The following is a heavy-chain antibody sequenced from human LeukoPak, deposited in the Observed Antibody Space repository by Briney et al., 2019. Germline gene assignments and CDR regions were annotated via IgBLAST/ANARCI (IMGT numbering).Heavy chain of an antibody. CDR3: ARIGPGRDGSNSFDQ. D-gene: IGHD5-24*01. J-gene: IGHJ4*02. Sequence: GGSLRLSCATSGFLFDDYDMSWVRQVPGKGLEWVSGINWNGGITGYAGSVKGRFTISRDSAKNSLYLEMNSLRVEDTAFYYCARIGPGRDGSNSFDQWGQGTLVIVSS. V-gene: IGHV3-20*04. CDR2: INWNGGIT. CDR1: GFLFDDYD.